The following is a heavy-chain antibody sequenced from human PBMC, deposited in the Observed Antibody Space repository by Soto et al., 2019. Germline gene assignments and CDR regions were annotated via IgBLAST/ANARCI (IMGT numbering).Heavy chain of an antibody. CDR3: AKDQDYDFWSGYSDY. J-gene: IGHJ4*02. CDR2: ISGSGGST. D-gene: IGHD3-3*01. CDR1: GFTFSSYA. V-gene: IGHV3-23*01. Sequence: GGSLRLSCAASGFTFSSYAMSWVRQAPGKGLEWVSAISGSGGSTYYADSVKGRFTISRDNSKNTLYLQMNSLRAEDTAVYYCAKDQDYDFWSGYSDYWGQGTLVTVSS.